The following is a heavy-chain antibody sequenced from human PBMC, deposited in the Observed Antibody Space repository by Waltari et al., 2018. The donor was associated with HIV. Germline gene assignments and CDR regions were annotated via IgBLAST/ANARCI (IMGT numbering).Heavy chain of an antibody. CDR1: GGSISGSSYY. CDR2: IYYSGST. J-gene: IGHJ4*02. D-gene: IGHD2-2*01. Sequence: QLQLQESGPGLVKPSETLSLTCTVSGGSISGSSYYWGWIRQPPGKGLEWMGNIYYSGSTYYNPSLKSRVTISVDTSKNQFSLKLSSVTAADTAVYYCARRGYCSSISCYRPRYFDYWGQGTLVTVSS. V-gene: IGHV4-39*01. CDR3: ARRGYCSSISCYRPRYFDY.